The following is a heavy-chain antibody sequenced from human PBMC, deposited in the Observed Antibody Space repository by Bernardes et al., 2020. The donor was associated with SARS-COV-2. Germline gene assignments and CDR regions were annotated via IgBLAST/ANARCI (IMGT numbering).Heavy chain of an antibody. J-gene: IGHJ4*02. CDR3: AKESTELLWFGELFGVFDY. Sequence: GGSLRLSCAASGFTFSSYGMHWVRQAPGKGLEWVAVISYDGSNKYYADSVKGRFTISRDNSKNTLYLQMNSLRAEDTAVYYCAKESTELLWFGELFGVFDYWGQGTLVTVSS. V-gene: IGHV3-30*18. CDR2: ISYDGSNK. CDR1: GFTFSSYG. D-gene: IGHD3-10*01.